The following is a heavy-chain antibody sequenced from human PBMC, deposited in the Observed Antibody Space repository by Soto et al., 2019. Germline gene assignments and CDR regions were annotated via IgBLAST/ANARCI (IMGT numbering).Heavy chain of an antibody. CDR2: ISWNSVTI. CDR1: GFNFDDHA. J-gene: IGHJ5*02. V-gene: IGHV3-9*01. Sequence: SLRLSCAASGFNFDDHAMHWVRQAPGKGLEWVSGISWNSVTINYADSVKGRFTIPRDNAKRTLHLQMNSLRPEDTAIYYCVRSSGSQPRAGWFDPWGQGTLVTVSS. D-gene: IGHD1-26*01. CDR3: VRSSGSQPRAGWFDP.